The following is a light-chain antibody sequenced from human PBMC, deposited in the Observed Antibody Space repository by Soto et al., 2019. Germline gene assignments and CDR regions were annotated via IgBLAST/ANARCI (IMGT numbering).Light chain of an antibody. J-gene: IGKJ1*01. CDR3: QQYESSPRT. V-gene: IGKV3-11*01. CDR1: QSVSSY. Sequence: VLTQSPTTVSLSPGERATLSCRASQSVSSYLAWYQQKPGQAPRLLIYDASNRATGIPDRFSASGSGTDFTLTISRLEPEDFAVYYCQQYESSPRTFGQGTKVDIK. CDR2: DAS.